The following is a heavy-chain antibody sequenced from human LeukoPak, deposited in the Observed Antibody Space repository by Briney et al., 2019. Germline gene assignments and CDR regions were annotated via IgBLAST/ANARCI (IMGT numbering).Heavy chain of an antibody. CDR3: VRGFSFGPYGMDV. V-gene: IGHV3-64D*09. D-gene: IGHD3-16*01. CDR1: GFPFSSYA. J-gene: IGHJ6*02. CDR2: ISDSGGST. Sequence: GGSLRLSCSACGFPFSSYAMHWVRQVPGKGLEYVSAISDSGGSTYYADSVKGRFTISRDNSKNTLYLQMSSLRAEDTAVYFCVRGFSFGPYGMDVWGQGTTVTVSS.